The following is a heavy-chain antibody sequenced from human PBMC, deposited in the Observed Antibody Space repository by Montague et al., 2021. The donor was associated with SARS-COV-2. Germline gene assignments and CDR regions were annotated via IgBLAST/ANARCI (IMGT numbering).Heavy chain of an antibody. CDR2: TYYRSKWSN. CDR3: TRAVWGVLDY. D-gene: IGHD3-10*01. V-gene: IGHV6-1*01. J-gene: IGHJ4*02. CDR1: GDSVSSNSVS. Sequence: CAISGDSVSSNSVSWNWIRQSPSRGLEWLGRTYYRSKWSNEYALSVKSRITITPDTSKNQLPLQLTSVTPEDTAVYYCTRAVWGVLDYWGQGSLVTVSS.